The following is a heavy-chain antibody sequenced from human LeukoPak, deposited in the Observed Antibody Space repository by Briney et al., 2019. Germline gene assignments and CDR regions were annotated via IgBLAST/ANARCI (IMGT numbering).Heavy chain of an antibody. Sequence: GGSLRLSCAASGFTFRTYAVYWVRQAPGKGLEWVSAISTSGGGTYYADSVKGRFTISRDNSKNTLYLQMSGLRGEDTAVYYCPEGRDGDNVAEASDIWGQGTMVTVSS. J-gene: IGHJ3*02. CDR2: ISTSGGGT. D-gene: IGHD4-17*01. CDR3: PEGRDGDNVAEASDI. V-gene: IGHV3-23*01. CDR1: GFTFRTYA.